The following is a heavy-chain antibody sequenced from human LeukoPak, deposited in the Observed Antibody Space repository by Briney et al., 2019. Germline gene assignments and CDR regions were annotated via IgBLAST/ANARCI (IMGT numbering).Heavy chain of an antibody. J-gene: IGHJ6*03. CDR2: INPNSGGT. CDR3: ARGDYGSGSYYYYYYYMDV. Sequence: GASVKVSCKASGYTFTGYYMHWVRQAPGQGLEWMGWINPNSGGTNYAQKFQGRVTMTRDTSISTAYMELSRLRSDDTAVYYCARGDYGSGSYYYYYYYMDVWGKGTTVTISS. V-gene: IGHV1-2*02. CDR1: GYTFTGYY. D-gene: IGHD3-10*01.